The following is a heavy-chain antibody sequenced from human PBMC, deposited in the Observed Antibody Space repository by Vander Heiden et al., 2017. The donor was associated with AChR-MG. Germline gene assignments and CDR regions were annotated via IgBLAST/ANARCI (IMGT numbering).Heavy chain of an antibody. J-gene: IGHJ3*02. Sequence: EVNLLESGGGLVQPGGSLRLSCEASGFPFSTYAMSWVRQAPGKGLEWVSAISSGGAGTYYADSVKGRLTISRDNAKNTLYLQMDSLRAEDTAVYYCAKRATGWHAFDIWGQGTMVTVSS. CDR2: ISSGGAGT. CDR3: AKRATGWHAFDI. D-gene: IGHD7-27*01. V-gene: IGHV3-23*01. CDR1: GFPFSTYA.